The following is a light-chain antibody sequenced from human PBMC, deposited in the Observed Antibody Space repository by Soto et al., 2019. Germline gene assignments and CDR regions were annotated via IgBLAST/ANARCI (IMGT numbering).Light chain of an antibody. V-gene: IGLV1-44*01. CDR2: GND. Sequence: QCVLTQPPSTSGTPGHRVIISCSGTSSNIGSSTVNWYQQLPGTAPKLLIYGNDQRPSGVPDRFSGSKSGTSVFLAISGLQSEDEADYYCTAWDDSLSAVVFGGGTKLTVL. J-gene: IGLJ2*01. CDR3: TAWDDSLSAVV. CDR1: SSNIGSST.